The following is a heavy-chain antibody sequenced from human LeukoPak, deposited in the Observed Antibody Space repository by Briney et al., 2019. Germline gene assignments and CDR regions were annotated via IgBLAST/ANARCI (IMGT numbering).Heavy chain of an antibody. CDR1: GYTFTSYD. CDR3: ARVSRGFYYYGSGSYYKEDAFDI. Sequence: ASVKVSCKASGYTFTSYDINWVRQATGQGLEWMGWMNPNSGNTGYAQKFQGRVTMTRNTSISTAYMELSSLRSEDTAVYYCARVSRGFYYYGSGSYYKEDAFDIWGQGTMVTVSS. V-gene: IGHV1-8*01. CDR2: MNPNSGNT. D-gene: IGHD3-10*01. J-gene: IGHJ3*02.